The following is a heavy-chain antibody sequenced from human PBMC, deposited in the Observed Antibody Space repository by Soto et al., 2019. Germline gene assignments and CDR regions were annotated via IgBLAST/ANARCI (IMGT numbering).Heavy chain of an antibody. J-gene: IGHJ3*02. CDR3: ARDGPLRYFDWLPPHDAFDI. Sequence: GASVKVSCKASGGTFSSYAISWVRQAPGQGLEWMGGIIPIFGTANYAQKFQGRVTITADESTSTAYMELSSLRSEDTAVYYCARDGPLRYFDWLPPHDAFDIWGQGTMVTVSS. CDR2: IIPIFGTA. V-gene: IGHV1-69*13. CDR1: GGTFSSYA. D-gene: IGHD3-9*01.